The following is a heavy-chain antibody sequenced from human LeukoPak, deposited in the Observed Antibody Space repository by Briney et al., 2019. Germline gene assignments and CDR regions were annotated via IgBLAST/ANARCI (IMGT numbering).Heavy chain of an antibody. V-gene: IGHV3-30*02. CDR2: IRYDGSNK. Sequence: PGGSLRLSCAASGFTFSSYGMHWVRQAPGKGLEWVAFIRYDGSNKYYADSVKGRFTISRDNSKNTLYLQMNSLRAEDTAVYYCAKVMTMVRGVIIRGYYYMDVWGKGTTVTISS. CDR3: AKVMTMVRGVIIRGYYYMDV. CDR1: GFTFSSYG. J-gene: IGHJ6*03. D-gene: IGHD3-10*01.